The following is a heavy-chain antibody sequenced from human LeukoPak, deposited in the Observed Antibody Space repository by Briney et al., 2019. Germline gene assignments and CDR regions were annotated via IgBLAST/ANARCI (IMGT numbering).Heavy chain of an antibody. J-gene: IGHJ5*02. D-gene: IGHD4-17*01. V-gene: IGHV4-38-2*01. CDR3: ARVDYEAYNWFDP. CDR2: IYHSGST. CDR1: GYSISSGYY. Sequence: SETLSLTCAVSGYSISSGYYWGWIRQPPGKGLEWIGSIYHSGSTYYNPSLKSRVTISVDTSKNQFSLKLSPVTAADTAVYYCARVDYEAYNWFDPWGQGTLVTVSS.